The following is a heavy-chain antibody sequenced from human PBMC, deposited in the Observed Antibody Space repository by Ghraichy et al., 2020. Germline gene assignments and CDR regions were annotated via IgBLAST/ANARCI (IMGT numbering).Heavy chain of an antibody. D-gene: IGHD3-3*01. CDR1: GFTFNKAW. Sequence: GESLNISCAASGFTFNKAWMSWVRQAPGKGLEWVGRIKDKADGGTADYAAPVKGRFTISRDDLKNTLYLQMNSLKTEDTAVYYCSTDSMYYDFWSGDTPEVWGQGTTVTVSS. CDR2: IKDKADGGTA. J-gene: IGHJ6*02. CDR3: STDSMYYDFWSGDTPEV. V-gene: IGHV3-15*01.